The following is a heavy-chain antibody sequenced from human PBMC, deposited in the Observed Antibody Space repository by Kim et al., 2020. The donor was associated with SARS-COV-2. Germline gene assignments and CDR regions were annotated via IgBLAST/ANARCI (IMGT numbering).Heavy chain of an antibody. Sequence: GGSLRLSCAASGFTFSSYAMHWVRQAPGKGLEWVAVISYDGSNKYYADSVKGRFTISRDNSKNTLYLQMNSLRAEDTAVYYCARGFITMVRGVIGPFDY. V-gene: IGHV3-30*04. CDR2: ISYDGSNK. CDR3: ARGFITMVRGVIGPFDY. CDR1: GFTFSSYA. D-gene: IGHD3-10*01. J-gene: IGHJ4*01.